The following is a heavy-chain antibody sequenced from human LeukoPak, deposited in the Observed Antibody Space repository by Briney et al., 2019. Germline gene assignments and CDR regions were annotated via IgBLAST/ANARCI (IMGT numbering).Heavy chain of an antibody. CDR1: GFTFSSYS. J-gene: IGHJ4*02. CDR2: ISSSSSYI. CDR3: ARDQYYYDSSGYPYYFDY. Sequence: PGGSLRLSCAASGFTFSSYSMNWDRQAPGKGLEWVSSISSSSSYIYYADSVKGRFTISRDNAKNSLYLQMNSLRAEDTAVYYCARDQYYYDSSGYPYYFDYWGQGTLVTVSS. V-gene: IGHV3-21*01. D-gene: IGHD3-22*01.